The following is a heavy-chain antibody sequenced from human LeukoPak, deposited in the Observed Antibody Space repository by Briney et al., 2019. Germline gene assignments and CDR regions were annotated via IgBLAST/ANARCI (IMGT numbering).Heavy chain of an antibody. Sequence: GSLRLSCAVSGFTFSDHYMDWVRQPPGKGLEWIGEVNLQGSTNYNPSLMGRVAISVDKSENHVSLQLTSVTAADTAVYYCVREGGPYRPLDYSGQGTLVTVSS. CDR1: GFTFSDHY. CDR3: VREGGPYRPLDY. CDR2: VNLQGST. V-gene: IGHV4-34*01. J-gene: IGHJ4*02.